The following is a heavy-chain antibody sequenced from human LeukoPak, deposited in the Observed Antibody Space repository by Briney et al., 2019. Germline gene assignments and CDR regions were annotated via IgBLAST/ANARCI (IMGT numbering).Heavy chain of an antibody. V-gene: IGHV3-33*01. CDR2: IWCDGSKK. Sequence: PGGSLRLSCAPSRFTLSNYGIHWVRHAPDRGVVWVALIWCDGSKKNYADSAKGRFTISRDNSKSTLYLQMNSLRAEDTAMYYCARADYDFWSGYIGGLEDYYYYYMDVWGKGTTVTVSS. J-gene: IGHJ6*03. D-gene: IGHD3-3*01. CDR3: ARADYDFWSGYIGGLEDYYYYYMDV. CDR1: RFTLSNYG.